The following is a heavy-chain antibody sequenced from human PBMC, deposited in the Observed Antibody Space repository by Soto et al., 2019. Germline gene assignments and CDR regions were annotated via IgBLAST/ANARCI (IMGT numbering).Heavy chain of an antibody. CDR1: GFTFSAFS. Sequence: EVRLVESGGGLVKPGGSLRLSCAASGFTFSAFSMNWVRQAPGKGLEWLSSINEDSTYIYYGDSLRGRSTISRDNAKVALYLQIDSLRAEVTALYYCVGDFVRYFRSGYMDVWGDGAAVSVS. V-gene: IGHV3-21*02. CDR2: INEDSTYI. D-gene: IGHD3-9*01. CDR3: VGDFVRYFRSGYMDV. J-gene: IGHJ6*03.